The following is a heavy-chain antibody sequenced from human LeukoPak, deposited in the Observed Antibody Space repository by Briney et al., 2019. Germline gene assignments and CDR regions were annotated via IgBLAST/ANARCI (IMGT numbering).Heavy chain of an antibody. Sequence: PSETLSLTCTVSGGSISSYYWSWIRQPAGKGLEWIGRIYTSGSTNYNPSLKSRVTMSVDTSKNQFSLKLSSVTAADTAVYYCARDDFWSGYSAFDIWGQGTMVTVSS. CDR1: GGSISSYY. J-gene: IGHJ3*02. V-gene: IGHV4-4*07. D-gene: IGHD3-3*01. CDR2: IYTSGST. CDR3: ARDDFWSGYSAFDI.